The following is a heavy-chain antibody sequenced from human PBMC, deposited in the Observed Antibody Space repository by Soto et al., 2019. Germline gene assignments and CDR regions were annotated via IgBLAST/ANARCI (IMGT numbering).Heavy chain of an antibody. V-gene: IGHV3-23*01. Sequence: EVQLLESGGGLVQPGGSLRLSCAASGFTFSSYAMSWVRQAPGKGLEWVSAISGSGGSTYYADSVKGRFTISSDNSKNTLYLQMNSLRAEDTAVYYCAKKRSSSSGWYTEYFQHWGQGTLVTVSS. CDR1: GFTFSSYA. CDR3: AKKRSSSSGWYTEYFQH. J-gene: IGHJ1*01. D-gene: IGHD6-19*01. CDR2: ISGSGGST.